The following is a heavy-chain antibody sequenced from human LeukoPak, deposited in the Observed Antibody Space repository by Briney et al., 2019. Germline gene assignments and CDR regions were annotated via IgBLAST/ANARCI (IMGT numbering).Heavy chain of an antibody. D-gene: IGHD2-15*01. V-gene: IGHV3-7*03. Sequence: GGSLRLSCAASGFTFSRHWMYWVRQAPGKGLEWAANIKQDGSAKPYVDPVKGRFTISRDNAKNSLFLQMNSLRVEDTAVYYCARDNGWSADFWGQGTLVTVSS. J-gene: IGHJ4*02. CDR3: ARDNGWSADF. CDR1: GFTFSRHW. CDR2: IKQDGSAK.